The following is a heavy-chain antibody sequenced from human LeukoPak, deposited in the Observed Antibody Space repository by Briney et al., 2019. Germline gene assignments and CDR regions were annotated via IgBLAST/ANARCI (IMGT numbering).Heavy chain of an antibody. CDR2: ISYDASSK. Sequence: GGSLRLSCEGSGYTFTTYAMHWVRQAPYEGLEWVTAISYDASSKYYADSVKGRFTISRDNSKSTLYLQLDSLGVEDTAVYYCARGAGGSSGWSTIRYFDWWGQGTLVTVSS. V-gene: IGHV3-30*04. CDR3: ARGAGGSSGWSTIRYFDW. J-gene: IGHJ4*02. D-gene: IGHD6-13*01. CDR1: GYTFTTYA.